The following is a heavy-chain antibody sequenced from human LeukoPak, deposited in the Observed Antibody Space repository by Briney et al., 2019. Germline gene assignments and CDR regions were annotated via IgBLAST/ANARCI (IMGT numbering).Heavy chain of an antibody. D-gene: IGHD3-3*01. CDR1: GYTFTCYY. J-gene: IGHJ5*02. Sequence: VASVNVSFKASGYTFTCYYMHWVRQAPGQGLEWMGIINPSGGSTSYAQKFQGRVTMTRDTSTSTVYMELSSLRSEDTAVYYCARWERGYSSPWGQGTLVTVSS. CDR2: INPSGGST. V-gene: IGHV1-46*01. CDR3: ARWERGYSSP.